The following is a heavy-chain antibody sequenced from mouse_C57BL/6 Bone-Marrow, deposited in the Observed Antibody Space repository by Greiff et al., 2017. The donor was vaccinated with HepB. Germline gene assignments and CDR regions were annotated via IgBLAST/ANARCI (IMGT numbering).Heavy chain of an antibody. CDR1: GYAFSSYW. Sequence: QVQLKESGAELVKPGASVKISCKASGYAFSSYWMNWVKQRPGKGLEWIGQIYPGDGDTNYNGKFKGKATLTADKSSSTAYMQLSSLTSEDSAVYFCARGGGLLRWYFDVWGTGTTVTVSS. CDR2: IYPGDGDT. J-gene: IGHJ1*03. D-gene: IGHD1-1*01. CDR3: ARGGGLLRWYFDV. V-gene: IGHV1-80*01.